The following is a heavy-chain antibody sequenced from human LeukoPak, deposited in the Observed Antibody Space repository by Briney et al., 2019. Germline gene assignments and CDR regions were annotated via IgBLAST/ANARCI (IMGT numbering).Heavy chain of an antibody. CDR2: IYYSGST. CDR1: GGSISSYY. J-gene: IGHJ4*02. D-gene: IGHD3-10*01. V-gene: IGHV4-59*08. Sequence: PSETLSLTCTVSGGSISSYYWSWIRQPPGKGLEWIGYIYYSGSTNYNPSLKSRVTISVDTSKNQFSLKLSSVTAADTAVYYCARSATLLWFGELLQQDYFDYWGQGTLVTVSS. CDR3: ARSATLLWFGELLQQDYFDY.